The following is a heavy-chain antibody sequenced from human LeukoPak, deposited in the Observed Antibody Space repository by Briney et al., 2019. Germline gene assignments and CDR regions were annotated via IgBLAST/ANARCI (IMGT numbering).Heavy chain of an antibody. Sequence: GGSLRLSCAASGFTFSSYWMHWVRQAPGKELVWVSRINGDGSSTSYADSVKGRFTISRDNAKNTLYLQMNSLRAEDTAVYYCARVLYSSGWYYFDYWGQGTLVTVSS. V-gene: IGHV3-74*01. CDR3: ARVLYSSGWYYFDY. D-gene: IGHD6-19*01. CDR2: INGDGSST. CDR1: GFTFSSYW. J-gene: IGHJ4*02.